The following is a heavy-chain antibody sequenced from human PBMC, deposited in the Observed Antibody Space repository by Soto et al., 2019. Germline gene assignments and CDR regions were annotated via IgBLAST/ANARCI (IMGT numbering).Heavy chain of an antibody. CDR3: ARDMGVWFGDQIQTQALDF. D-gene: IGHD3-10*01. CDR2: MNPNSGNT. Sequence: ASVKVSCKASRYTFNSYDINWVRQATGQGLEWMGWMNPNSGNTGYAQKFQGRVTMTRNTSISTAYMELSSLTSEDTAVYYCARDMGVWFGDQIQTQALDFWGQGTLVTVS. CDR1: RYTFNSYD. V-gene: IGHV1-8*01. J-gene: IGHJ4*02.